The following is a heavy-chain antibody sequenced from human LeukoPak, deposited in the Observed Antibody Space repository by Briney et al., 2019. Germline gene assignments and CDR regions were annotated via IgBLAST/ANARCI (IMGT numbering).Heavy chain of an antibody. CDR2: IYNSGTT. Sequence: SETLSLTCSVSGDSISSYCWSWIRQPPGKGLEWIGYIYNSGTTNYNPSLKSRLTISVDTTKNQFSLKLSSVTAADTAVYYCARGGCSSTACPPPGFDYWGQGTLVTVSS. J-gene: IGHJ4*02. CDR3: ARGGCSSTACPPPGFDY. D-gene: IGHD2-2*01. V-gene: IGHV4-59*01. CDR1: GDSISSYC.